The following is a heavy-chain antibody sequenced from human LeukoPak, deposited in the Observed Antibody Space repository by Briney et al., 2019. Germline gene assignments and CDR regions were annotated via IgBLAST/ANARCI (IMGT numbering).Heavy chain of an antibody. J-gene: IGHJ6*03. CDR2: IYPGDSEI. V-gene: IGHV5-51*01. CDR3: ARQGSGFAPKYYYMDV. CDR1: GYRFTSYW. Sequence: GESLKISCKGSGYRFTSYWIGWVRQMPGKGLEWMGIIYPGDSEIRYSPSFQGQVTISADKSIRTAYLQWSSLKASDTAMYYCARQGSGFAPKYYYMDVWGKGTTVTVSS. D-gene: IGHD3-10*01.